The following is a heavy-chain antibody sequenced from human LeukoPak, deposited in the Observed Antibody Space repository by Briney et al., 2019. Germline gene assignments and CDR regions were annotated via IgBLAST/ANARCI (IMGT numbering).Heavy chain of an antibody. CDR2: IYTSGST. CDR3: ARVRGSSGSYEYYHYMDV. J-gene: IGHJ6*03. V-gene: IGHV4-4*07. Sequence: SETLSLTCTVSGGSISSYYWSWIRQPAGKGLEWIGRIYTSGSTNYNPSLKSRVTMSVDTSKRQFSLKLSSVTAADTAVYYCARVRGSSGSYEYYHYMDVWGKGTTVTISS. D-gene: IGHD1-26*01. CDR1: GGSISSYY.